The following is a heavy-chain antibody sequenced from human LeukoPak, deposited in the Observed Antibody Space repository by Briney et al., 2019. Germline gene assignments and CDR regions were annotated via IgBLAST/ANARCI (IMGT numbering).Heavy chain of an antibody. J-gene: IGHJ4*02. CDR3: ATYDSSGYFSY. Sequence: RGSLRPSCAVSGFTTSSNYVGWVSPAPGKGLEWVSIIYSGGSTYYADSVKGRFTISRDNSKTTLYLQMNSLRAEDTAVYYCATYDSSGYFSYWGQGTLVTVSS. CDR1: GFTTSSNY. CDR2: IYSGGST. V-gene: IGHV3-66*01. D-gene: IGHD3-22*01.